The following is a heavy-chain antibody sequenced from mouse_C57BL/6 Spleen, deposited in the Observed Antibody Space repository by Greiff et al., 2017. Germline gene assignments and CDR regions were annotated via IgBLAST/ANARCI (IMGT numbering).Heavy chain of an antibody. J-gene: IGHJ3*01. CDR2: IDPETGGT. V-gene: IGHV1-15*01. D-gene: IGHD1-1*01. CDR1: GYTFTDYE. CDR3: TRGGYGSSWFAY. Sequence: VQLQQSGAELVRPGASVTLSCKASGYTFTDYEMHWVKQTPVHGLEWIGAIDPETGGTASNQKFKGKVILTADKSSSTAYMVLRSMTSEDSAVYYCTRGGYGSSWFAYWGQGTLVTVSA.